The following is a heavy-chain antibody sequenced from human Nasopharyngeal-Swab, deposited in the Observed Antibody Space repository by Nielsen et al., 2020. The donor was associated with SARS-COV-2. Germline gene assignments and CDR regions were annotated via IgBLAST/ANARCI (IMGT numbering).Heavy chain of an antibody. D-gene: IGHD3-16*01. V-gene: IGHV3-30*04. CDR3: ARGRGGTWRDYYYYYGMDV. CDR2: ISSDGSNK. CDR1: GFTFSSYA. J-gene: IGHJ6*02. Sequence: GESLKISCAASGFTFSSYAMHWVRQAPGKGLEWVAVISSDGSNKYYADSVRGRFTISSENSKNTQYLQMNSLRAEDTAVYYCARGRGGTWRDYYYYYGMDVWGQGTTVTVSS.